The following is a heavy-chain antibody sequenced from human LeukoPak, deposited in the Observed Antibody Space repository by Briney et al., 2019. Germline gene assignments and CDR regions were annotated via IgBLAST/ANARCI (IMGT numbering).Heavy chain of an antibody. J-gene: IGHJ4*02. V-gene: IGHV3-21*01. D-gene: IGHD3-10*01. CDR3: AKEYYYGSGSYYTKPYFFDY. CDR2: IDSSSSYI. Sequence: GGSLRLSCAASGFTFSSYSINWVRQAPGKGLEWVSSIDSSSSYIYYADSVRGRFTISRDNSKNTLYLQMNILRAEDTAVYYCAKEYYYGSGSYYTKPYFFDYWGQGTLVTVSS. CDR1: GFTFSSYS.